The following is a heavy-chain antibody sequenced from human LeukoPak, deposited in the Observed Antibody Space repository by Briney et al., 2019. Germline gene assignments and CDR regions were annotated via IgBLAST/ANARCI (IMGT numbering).Heavy chain of an antibody. Sequence: GGSLRLSCAASGFTFSSYAMSWVRQAPGKGLEWVSAISGSGGSTYYADSVKGRFTISRDDSKNTLYLQMNSLRAEDTAVYYCAKQYSSSSSSIDYWGQGTLVTVSS. CDR3: AKQYSSSSSSIDY. CDR1: GFTFSSYA. CDR2: ISGSGGST. J-gene: IGHJ4*02. D-gene: IGHD6-6*01. V-gene: IGHV3-23*01.